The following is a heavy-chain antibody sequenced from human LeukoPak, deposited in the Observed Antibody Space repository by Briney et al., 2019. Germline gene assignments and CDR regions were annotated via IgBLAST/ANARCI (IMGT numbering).Heavy chain of an antibody. J-gene: IGHJ3*02. V-gene: IGHV5-51*01. CDR2: IYPGDSDT. Sequence: GESLKISCKGSGYSFTSYWIGWVRQMPGKGLEWMGIIYPGDSDTRYSPSFQGQVTISADKSISTAYLQRSSLKASDTAMYYCAIRPHDYSHAFDIWGQGTMVTVSS. CDR1: GYSFTSYW. D-gene: IGHD3-16*01. CDR3: AIRPHDYSHAFDI.